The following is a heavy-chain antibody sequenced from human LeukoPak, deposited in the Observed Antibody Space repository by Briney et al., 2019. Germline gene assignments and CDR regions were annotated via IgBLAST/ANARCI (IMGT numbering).Heavy chain of an antibody. Sequence: GRSLRLSCAASGFTFSSYAMHWVRQAPGKGLEWVAVISYDGSNKYYADSVKGRFTISRDNSKNTLYLQMNSPRAEDTAVYYCARDQNFDYWGQGTLVTVSS. J-gene: IGHJ4*02. V-gene: IGHV3-30-3*01. CDR3: ARDQNFDY. CDR1: GFTFSSYA. CDR2: ISYDGSNK.